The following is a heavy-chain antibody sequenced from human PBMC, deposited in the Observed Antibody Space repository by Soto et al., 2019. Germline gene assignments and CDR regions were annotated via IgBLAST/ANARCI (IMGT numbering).Heavy chain of an antibody. CDR3: AKEQLAAFDY. V-gene: IGHV3-7*01. Sequence: GSLRLSCAASGFTFSSYWMTWVRQAPGKGLEWVANIKQDGSEKYYADSVKGRFTISRDNSKNTLYLQMNSLRAEDTAVYYCAKEQLAAFDYWGQGTLVTVSS. CDR2: IKQDGSEK. D-gene: IGHD6-6*01. CDR1: GFTFSSYW. J-gene: IGHJ4*02.